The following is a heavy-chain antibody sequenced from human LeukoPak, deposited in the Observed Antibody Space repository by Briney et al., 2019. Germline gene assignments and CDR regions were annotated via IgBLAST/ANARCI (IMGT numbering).Heavy chain of an antibody. V-gene: IGHV4-34*01. CDR3: AKDRKSIVGATLPYFDY. Sequence: SETLSLTCAVYGGSFSGYYWSWIRQPPGKGLEWIGEINHSGSTNYNPSLKSRVTISVDTSKNQFSLKPSSVTAADTAVYYCAKDRKSIVGATLPYFDYWGQGTLVTVSS. CDR2: INHSGST. J-gene: IGHJ4*02. D-gene: IGHD1-26*01. CDR1: GGSFSGYY.